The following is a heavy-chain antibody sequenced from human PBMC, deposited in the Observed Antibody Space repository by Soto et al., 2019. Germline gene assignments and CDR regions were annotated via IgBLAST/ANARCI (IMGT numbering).Heavy chain of an antibody. J-gene: IGHJ4*02. CDR2: ISGSGGST. Sequence: GGSLRLSCAASGFTFSSYAMSWVRQAPGKWLEWVSTISGSGGSTYYADSVKGRFTIPRDNSKNTLYLQMNSLRAEDTAVYYCARARGYYDSSGYFPFGYWGREXLV. D-gene: IGHD3-22*01. V-gene: IGHV3-23*01. CDR3: ARARGYYDSSGYFPFGY. CDR1: GFTFSSYA.